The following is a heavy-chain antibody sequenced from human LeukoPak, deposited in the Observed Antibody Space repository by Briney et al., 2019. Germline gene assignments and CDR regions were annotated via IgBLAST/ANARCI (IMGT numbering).Heavy chain of an antibody. Sequence: GGSLRLSCEASGFTFSNYAMSWVRQAPGKGLEWVSTIIGSGGTTYYADSVKGRFTISRDNSKNTLSLQMNSLRAEDTAVYYCARDVNSGSYGYWGQGTLVTVSS. CDR3: ARDVNSGSYGY. V-gene: IGHV3-23*01. CDR2: IIGSGGTT. J-gene: IGHJ4*02. D-gene: IGHD3-10*01. CDR1: GFTFSNYA.